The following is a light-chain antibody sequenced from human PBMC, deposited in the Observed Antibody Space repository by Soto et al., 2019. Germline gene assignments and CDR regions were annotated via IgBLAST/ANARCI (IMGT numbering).Light chain of an antibody. V-gene: IGKV3-20*01. CDR1: QSVSSSY. CDR3: QQDGSPWT. J-gene: IGKJ1*01. Sequence: EIVLTQSPGTLSLSPGERATLSCRASQSVSSSYLAWYQQKPGQAPRLLIYGASSRATGIPDRVSGSGSGTDFTLTISRLEPEDLAVYYCQQDGSPWTFGQGTKVEIK. CDR2: GAS.